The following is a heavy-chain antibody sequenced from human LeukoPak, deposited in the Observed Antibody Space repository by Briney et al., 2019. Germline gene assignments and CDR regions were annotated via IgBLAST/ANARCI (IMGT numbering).Heavy chain of an antibody. D-gene: IGHD3-9*01. CDR2: ISYDGNNK. CDR3: AKDRLGTLDAFDI. V-gene: IGHV3-30*18. CDR1: GFTFSGYG. J-gene: IGHJ3*02. Sequence: TGGSLRLSCAASGFTFSGYGMHWVRQAPGKGLEWMAVISYDGNNKYYADSVKGRFTISRDNSKNTLYLQIDSLRAEDTAVYYCAKDRLGTLDAFDIWGQGTMVTVSS.